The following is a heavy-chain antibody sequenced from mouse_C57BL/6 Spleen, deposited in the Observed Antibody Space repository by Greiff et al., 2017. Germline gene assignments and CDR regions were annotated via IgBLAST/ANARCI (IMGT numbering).Heavy chain of an antibody. CDR3: ARGFAY. CDR2: INPNNGGT. J-gene: IGHJ3*01. CDR1: VYTFTDYN. V-gene: IGHV1-22*01. Sequence: SLPYLFNPFSSLNISFKSSVYTFTDYNMHWVKQSHGKSLEWIGYINPNNGGTSYNQKFKGKATLTVNKSSSTAYMELRSLTSEDSAVYYCARGFAYWGQGTLVTVSA.